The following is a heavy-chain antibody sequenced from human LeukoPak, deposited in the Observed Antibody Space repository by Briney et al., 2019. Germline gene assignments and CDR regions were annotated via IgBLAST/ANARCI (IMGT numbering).Heavy chain of an antibody. D-gene: IGHD6-13*01. CDR2: IIPIFGTA. CDR3: ARDSAAGYYYYYGMDV. Sequence: SVKVSCKASGGTFSSYAISWVRQAPGQGLEWMGGIIPIFGTANYAQKFQGRVTITADESTSTAYMELSSLRSDDTAVYYCARDSAAGYYYYYGMDVWGQGTTVTVSS. J-gene: IGHJ6*02. V-gene: IGHV1-69*13. CDR1: GGTFSSYA.